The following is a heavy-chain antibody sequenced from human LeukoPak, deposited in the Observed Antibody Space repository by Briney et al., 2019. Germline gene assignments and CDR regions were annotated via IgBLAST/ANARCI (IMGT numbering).Heavy chain of an antibody. D-gene: IGHD5-18*01. J-gene: IGHJ4*02. Sequence: GGSLRLSCAASGFTFSSYAMSWVRQAPGKGREWVSAISGSGGSTYYADSVKGRVTISRDNSKNTLYLEMNSMRAEDTAVYYCAKAAYSYGAFDYWGQGTLVTVSS. CDR2: ISGSGGST. CDR3: AKAAYSYGAFDY. CDR1: GFTFSSYA. V-gene: IGHV3-23*01.